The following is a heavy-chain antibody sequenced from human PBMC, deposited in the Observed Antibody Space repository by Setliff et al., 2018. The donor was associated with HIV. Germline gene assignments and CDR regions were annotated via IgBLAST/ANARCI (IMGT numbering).Heavy chain of an antibody. CDR3: ARDLEGYCSSPSCYPGDL. D-gene: IGHD2-2*01. CDR1: GGIFDSYA. Sequence: VASVKVSCKVSGGIFDSYAINWVRQAPGQGLEWLGGINPNTGDPNYAQNFQGRVTMTRGTSINTTYMELSSLRSDDTAVYYCARDLEGYCSSPSCYPGDLWGRGTLVTVSS. CDR2: INPNTGDP. V-gene: IGHV1-2*02. J-gene: IGHJ2*01.